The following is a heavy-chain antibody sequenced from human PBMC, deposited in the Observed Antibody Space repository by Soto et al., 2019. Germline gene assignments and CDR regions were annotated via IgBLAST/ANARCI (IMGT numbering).Heavy chain of an antibody. CDR2: IIPIFGTA. CDR1: GGTFSSYA. J-gene: IGHJ6*02. Sequence: SVKVSCKASGGTFSSYAISWVRQAPGQGLEWMGGIIPIFGTANYAQKFQGRVTITADESTSTAYMELSSLRSEDTAVCYCARGGGSSIVGATIAYYYYGMDVWGQGTTVTVPS. D-gene: IGHD1-26*01. V-gene: IGHV1-69*13. CDR3: ARGGGSSIVGATIAYYYYGMDV.